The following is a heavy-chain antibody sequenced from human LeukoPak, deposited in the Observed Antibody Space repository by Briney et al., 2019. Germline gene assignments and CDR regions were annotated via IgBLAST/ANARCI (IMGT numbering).Heavy chain of an antibody. J-gene: IGHJ4*02. Sequence: GRSLRLSCAASGFXFSNYDIHWVRQAPGKGLEWVAVIWYDGINNYYADSVKGRFSISRDNSKNALYLQMNSLSAEDTAVYFCARDYSRNSFDYWGQGTLVTVSS. V-gene: IGHV3-33*01. D-gene: IGHD6-13*01. CDR2: IWYDGINN. CDR3: ARDYSRNSFDY. CDR1: GFXFSNYD.